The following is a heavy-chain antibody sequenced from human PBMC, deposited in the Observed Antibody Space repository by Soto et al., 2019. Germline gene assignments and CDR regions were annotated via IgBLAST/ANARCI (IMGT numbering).Heavy chain of an antibody. D-gene: IGHD1-26*01. J-gene: IGHJ4*02. CDR3: ARHGGSYSFDY. CDR2: NSYSGST. Sequence: PSETLSLTCTVSGGSVSGGSYFWSWVRQPPGKGLEWIGYNSYSGSTDYNPSLKSRVTISVDTSKNQFSLKLSSATAADTAVYYCARHGGSYSFDYWGQGTLVTVPQ. V-gene: IGHV4-61*01. CDR1: GGSVSGGSYF.